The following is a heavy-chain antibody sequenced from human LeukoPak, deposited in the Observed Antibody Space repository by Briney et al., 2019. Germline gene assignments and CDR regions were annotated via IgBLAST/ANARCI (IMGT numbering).Heavy chain of an antibody. J-gene: IGHJ4*02. V-gene: IGHV4-39*01. D-gene: IGHD2-2*01. Sequence: TSETLSLTCTVSGGSISTGPYYWGWFRQPPGKGLEWIGSTSYSGTTYYNPSLRSRVTISVDTSKNQFSLRLSSVTAADTAVYFCARPATVDYWGQGTLVTVSS. CDR2: TSYSGTT. CDR1: GGSISTGPYY. CDR3: ARPATVDY.